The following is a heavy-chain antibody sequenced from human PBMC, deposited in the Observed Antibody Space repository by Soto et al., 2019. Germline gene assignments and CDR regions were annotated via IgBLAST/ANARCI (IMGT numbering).Heavy chain of an antibody. J-gene: IGHJ3*02. V-gene: IGHV1-2*04. D-gene: IGHD7-27*01. CDR2: INPNSGGT. CDR1: GYTFTGYY. Sequence: ASVKVSCKASGYTFTGYYMHWVRQAPGQGLEWMGWINPNSGGTNYAQKFQGWVTMTRDTSISTAYMELSRLRSDDTAVYYCASSRLGISGRDDAFDIWGQGTMVTVSS. CDR3: ASSRLGISGRDDAFDI.